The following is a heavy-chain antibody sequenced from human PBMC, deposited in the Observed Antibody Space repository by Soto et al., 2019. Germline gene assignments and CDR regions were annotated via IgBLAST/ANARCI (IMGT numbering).Heavy chain of an antibody. D-gene: IGHD3-3*01. V-gene: IGHV4-59*01. J-gene: IGHJ4*02. CDR2: IYYSGST. Sequence: SETLSLTCTVSGGSISSYYWSWIRQPPGKGLEWIGYIYYSGSTNYNPSLKSRVTISVDTSKNQFSLKLSSVTAADTAVYYCALITDFWSGYYTDYWGQGTLVTVSS. CDR3: ALITDFWSGYYTDY. CDR1: GGSISSYY.